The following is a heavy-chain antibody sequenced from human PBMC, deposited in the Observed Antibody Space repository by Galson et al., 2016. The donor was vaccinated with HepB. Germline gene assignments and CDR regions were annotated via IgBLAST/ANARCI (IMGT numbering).Heavy chain of an antibody. D-gene: IGHD2-21*01. V-gene: IGHV3-15*01. Sequence: SLRLSCAASGFNFADAWMNWVRQAPGKGLEWVGRIKSKTAVGTTDYAAPAKGRFTISRDDSKNTLYLQMNSLKTEDTAMYYCVTRGGENNWGPGTLVTVSS. CDR2: IKSKTAVGTT. CDR3: VTRGGENN. J-gene: IGHJ4*02. CDR1: GFNFADAW.